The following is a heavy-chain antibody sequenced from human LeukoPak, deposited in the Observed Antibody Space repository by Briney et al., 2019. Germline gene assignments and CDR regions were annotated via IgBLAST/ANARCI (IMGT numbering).Heavy chain of an antibody. CDR2: ISWNSGSI. J-gene: IGHJ4*02. CDR3: AKDKGYSYGPFDY. V-gene: IGHV3-9*01. Sequence: GGSLRLSCAASGFTFDDYAMHWVRQAPGKGLEWVSGISWNSGSIGYADSVKGQFTISRDNAKNSLYLQMNSLRAEDTALYYCAKDKGYSYGPFDYWGQGTLVTVSS. D-gene: IGHD5-18*01. CDR1: GFTFDDYA.